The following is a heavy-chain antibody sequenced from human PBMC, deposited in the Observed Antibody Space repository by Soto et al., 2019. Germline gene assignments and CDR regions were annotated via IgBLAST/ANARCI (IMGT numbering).Heavy chain of an antibody. V-gene: IGHV3-43*01. Sequence: EVQLVVSGGLVVRPGGSLRLSCAGSGFTFDDHTMHWVRQAPGKGLEWVSLITWDAGSAFYADSVRGRFTISRDNSKNSLYLQMNSLRTEASALSYGAKEKDRIFDYWGRGTPVTVSS. J-gene: IGHJ4*02. CDR1: GFTFDDHT. CDR3: AKEKDRIFDY. CDR2: ITWDAGSA.